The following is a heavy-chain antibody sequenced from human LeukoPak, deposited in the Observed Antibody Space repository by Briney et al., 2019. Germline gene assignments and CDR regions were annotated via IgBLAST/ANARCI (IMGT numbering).Heavy chain of an antibody. CDR2: INHSGST. Sequence: SETLSLTCAVYVGSFSGYYWTWIRQPPGKGLEWIGEINHSGSTNYNPSLKSRVTISVDTSKNQFSLKLSSVTAADTAVYFCARAEGYYDSSGYRGGSASVSYWGQGTLATVSS. V-gene: IGHV4-34*01. CDR3: ARAEGYYDSSGYRGGSASVSY. CDR1: VGSFSGYY. D-gene: IGHD3-22*01. J-gene: IGHJ4*02.